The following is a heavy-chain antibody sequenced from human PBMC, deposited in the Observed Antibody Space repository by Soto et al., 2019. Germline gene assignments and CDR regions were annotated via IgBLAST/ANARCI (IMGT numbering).Heavy chain of an antibody. J-gene: IGHJ6*02. D-gene: IGHD2-2*01. V-gene: IGHV1-18*01. CDR1: GGTFSSYT. CDR3: ARDIVLVPAATYYYYYGMDV. Sequence: ASVKVSCKASGGTFSSYTISWVRQAPGQGLEWMGWISAYNGNTNYAQKLQGRVTMTTDTSTSTAYMELRSLRSDDTAVYYCARDIVLVPAATYYYYYGMDVWGQGTTVTVSS. CDR2: ISAYNGNT.